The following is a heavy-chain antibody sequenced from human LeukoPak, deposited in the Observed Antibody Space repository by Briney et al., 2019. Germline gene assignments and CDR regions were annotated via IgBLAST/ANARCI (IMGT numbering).Heavy chain of an antibody. J-gene: IGHJ6*02. CDR3: ARAKVASHPYYYYAMDV. CDR2: ISAYNGNT. Sequence: ASVKVSCKASGYTFASYVITWVRQAPGQGLEWMGWISAYNGNTNYAQKLRGRVTMTTDTSTSTAYMELRSLRSDDTAVYFCARAKVASHPYYYYAMDVWGQGTTVTVSS. D-gene: IGHD5-12*01. CDR1: GYTFASYV. V-gene: IGHV1-18*01.